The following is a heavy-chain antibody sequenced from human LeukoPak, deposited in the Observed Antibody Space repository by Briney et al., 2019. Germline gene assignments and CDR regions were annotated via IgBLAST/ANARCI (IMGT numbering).Heavy chain of an antibody. CDR3: ARDSLRLAYCSGGSCFE. D-gene: IGHD2-15*01. V-gene: IGHV1-69*01. CDR2: IIPIFGTA. J-gene: IGHJ4*02. CDR1: GVTFSSYA. Sequence: GASVKVSCKASGVTFSSYAISWVRQAPGQGLEWMGGIIPIFGTANYAQKFQGRVTITADEPTSTAYMELSSLRSEDTAVYYCARDSLRLAYCSGGSCFEWGQGALVTVSS.